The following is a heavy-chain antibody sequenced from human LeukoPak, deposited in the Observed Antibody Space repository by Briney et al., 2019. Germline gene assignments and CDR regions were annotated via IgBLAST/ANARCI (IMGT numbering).Heavy chain of an antibody. CDR1: GGSISSYY. D-gene: IGHD6-13*01. V-gene: IGHV4-59*12. CDR2: IYYSGST. Sequence: SETLSLTCTVSGGSISSYYWSWIRQPPGKGLEWIGYIYYSGSTNYNPSLKSRVTISVDTSKNQFSLKLSSVTAADTAVYYCARKHGAAAFFDYWGQGTLVTVSS. J-gene: IGHJ4*02. CDR3: ARKHGAAAFFDY.